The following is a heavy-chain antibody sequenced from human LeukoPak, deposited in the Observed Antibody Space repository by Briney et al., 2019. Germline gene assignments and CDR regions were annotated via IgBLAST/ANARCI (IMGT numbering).Heavy chain of an antibody. Sequence: ASVKVSCKASGYTFTSYYMHWVRQAPGQGLEWMGCINPNNGDTRNAQNFQRRVTMTRDTSISTAHMELGSLRSDDTAVYYCARGPGRSGFGYWGQGSLVTVSS. V-gene: IGHV1-2*02. D-gene: IGHD3-10*01. J-gene: IGHJ4*02. CDR2: INPNNGDT. CDR3: ARGPGRSGFGY. CDR1: GYTFTSYY.